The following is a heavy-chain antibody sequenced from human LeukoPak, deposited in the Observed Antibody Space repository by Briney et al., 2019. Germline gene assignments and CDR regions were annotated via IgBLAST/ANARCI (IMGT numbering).Heavy chain of an antibody. CDR3: AKGVRITMIRGAFDI. D-gene: IGHD3-10*01. CDR1: GFTFDYYA. CDR2: ISWHSGSI. J-gene: IGHJ3*02. V-gene: IGHV3-9*01. Sequence: PGGSLRLSCAASGFTFDYYAMQWVRQAPGKGLEWVSGISWHSGSIGYADSVKGRFTISRDNAKNSLYLQMNSLRPEDTALYYCAKGVRITMIRGAFDIWGQGTMVTVSS.